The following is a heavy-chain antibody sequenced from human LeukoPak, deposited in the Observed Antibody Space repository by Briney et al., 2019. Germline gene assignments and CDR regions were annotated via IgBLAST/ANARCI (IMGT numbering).Heavy chain of an antibody. CDR3: ARDREPRIAAAEDY. CDR1: GFTFSSYS. V-gene: IGHV3-21*01. J-gene: IGHJ4*02. Sequence: PGGSLRLSCAASGFTFSSYSMNWVRQAPGKGLEWVSSISSSSSYIYYADSVKGRFTISRDNAKNSLYLQMNSLRAEDTAVYYCARDREPRIAAAEDYWGQGTLVTVSS. D-gene: IGHD6-13*01. CDR2: ISSSSSYI.